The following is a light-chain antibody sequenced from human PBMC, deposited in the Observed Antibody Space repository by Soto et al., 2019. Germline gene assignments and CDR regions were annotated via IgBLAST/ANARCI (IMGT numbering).Light chain of an antibody. V-gene: IGLV2-14*01. CDR3: SSYTASLTVV. Sequence: QSVLTQPASVSGSPGQSITISCTGTSSDVGGYNYVSWYQQHPDKAPKLIIFEVSSRPSGVSNRFSGSKSGNTASLTISGLQAEDEADYHCSSYTASLTVVFGGGTKVTVL. J-gene: IGLJ2*01. CDR2: EVS. CDR1: SSDVGGYNY.